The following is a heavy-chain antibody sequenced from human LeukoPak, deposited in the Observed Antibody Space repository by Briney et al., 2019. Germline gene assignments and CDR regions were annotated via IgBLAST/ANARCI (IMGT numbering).Heavy chain of an antibody. Sequence: SETLSLTCTVSGGSIRSVSYYWGWIRQPPGKGLEWIGSIYYSGSTYYDVSPKSRVTISVDTSKNQFSLDLSSVTAADTAVYYCARAWGEYYYYMGVWGKGTAVTVSS. CDR3: ARAWGEYYYYMGV. CDR2: IYYSGST. J-gene: IGHJ6*03. V-gene: IGHV4-39*07. D-gene: IGHD7-27*01. CDR1: GGSIRSVSYY.